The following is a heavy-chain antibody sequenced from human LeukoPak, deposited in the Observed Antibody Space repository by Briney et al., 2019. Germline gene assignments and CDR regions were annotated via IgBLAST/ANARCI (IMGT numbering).Heavy chain of an antibody. CDR1: GGTFSSYA. D-gene: IGHD3-22*01. J-gene: IGHJ6*03. CDR3: ARYYYDSKSLPYMDV. V-gene: IGHV1-69*06. CDR2: IIPIFGTA. Sequence: SVKVSCKASGGTFSSYAISWVRQAPGQGLEWMGGIIPIFGTANYAQKFQGRVTITADKSTSTAYMELSGLRAEDTAVYYCARYYYDSKSLPYMDVWGKGTTVTISS.